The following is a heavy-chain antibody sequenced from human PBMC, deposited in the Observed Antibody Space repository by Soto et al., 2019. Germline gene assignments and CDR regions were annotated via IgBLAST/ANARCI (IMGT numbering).Heavy chain of an antibody. D-gene: IGHD3-22*01. Sequence: GASVKVSCKASGYTFTSYYMHWVRQAPGQGLEWMGIINPSGGSTSYAQKFQGRVTMTRDTSTSTVYMELSSLRSEDTAVYYCARDLNDRDSSGYYRDYWGQGTLVTVSS. CDR1: GYTFTSYY. V-gene: IGHV1-46*01. CDR3: ARDLNDRDSSGYYRDY. J-gene: IGHJ4*02. CDR2: INPSGGST.